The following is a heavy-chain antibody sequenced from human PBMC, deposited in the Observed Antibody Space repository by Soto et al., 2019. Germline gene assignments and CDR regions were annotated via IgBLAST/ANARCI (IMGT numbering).Heavy chain of an antibody. CDR2: ISAYNGNT. CDR3: ARAMTTVVTPYYYGMDV. CDR1: GYTFTSYG. Sequence: ASVKVSCKASGYTFTSYGINWVRQAPGQGLEWMGWISAYNGNTNYAQKLQGRVTMTTDTSTSTAYMELRSLRSDDTAVYYCARAMTTVVTPYYYGMDVWGQGTTVTVS. V-gene: IGHV1-18*04. J-gene: IGHJ6*02. D-gene: IGHD4-17*01.